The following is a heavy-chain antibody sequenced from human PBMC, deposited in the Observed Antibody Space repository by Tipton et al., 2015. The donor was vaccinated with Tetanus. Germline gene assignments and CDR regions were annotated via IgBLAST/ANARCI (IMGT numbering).Heavy chain of an antibody. J-gene: IGHJ5*02. CDR2: INHSGST. Sequence: TLSLTCAVYGGSFSGYYWSWIRQPPGKGLEWIGEINHSGSTNYNPSLKSRVTLSVDTSKNQFSLKLSSVTAADTAVYYCARGRRKGYSSSFGLERVGPQLNWFDPWGQGTLVTVSS. CDR3: ARGRRKGYSSSFGLERVGPQLNWFDP. D-gene: IGHD6-6*01. CDR1: GGSFSGYY. V-gene: IGHV4-34*01.